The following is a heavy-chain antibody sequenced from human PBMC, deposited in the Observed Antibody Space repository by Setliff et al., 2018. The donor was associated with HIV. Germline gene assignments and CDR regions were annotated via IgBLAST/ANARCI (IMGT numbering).Heavy chain of an antibody. J-gene: IGHJ4*02. CDR3: ARGPGDHILYYFDY. Sequence: SETLSLTCSVSGDSITHYYWNWIRQPPGKGLEWIGSIYHSGGTYYNPSLKSRVTISVDTSKNQFSLKLSSVTAADTAVYYCARGPGDHILYYFDYWGQGTLVTVSS. D-gene: IGHD7-27*01. V-gene: IGHV4-38-2*02. CDR2: IYHSGGT. CDR1: GDSITHYY.